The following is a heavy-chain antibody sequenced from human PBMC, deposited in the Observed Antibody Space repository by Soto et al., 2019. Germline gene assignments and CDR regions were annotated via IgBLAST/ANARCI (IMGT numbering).Heavy chain of an antibody. CDR3: ARGLGDSSGYYYYYYGMDD. CDR2: IWYDGSNK. J-gene: IGHJ6*02. Sequence: PGGSLRLSCAESGFTFSSYGMHWVRQAPGKGLEWVAVIWYDGSNKYYADSVKGRFTISRDNFKKTLYLQMTSLRAEDTAVYYWARGLGDSSGYYYYYYGMDDWGQGTTVTV. V-gene: IGHV3-33*01. CDR1: GFTFSSYG. D-gene: IGHD3-22*01.